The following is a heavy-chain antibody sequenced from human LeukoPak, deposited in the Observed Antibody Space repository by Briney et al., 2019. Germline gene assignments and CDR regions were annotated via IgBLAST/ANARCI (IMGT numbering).Heavy chain of an antibody. J-gene: IGHJ4*02. D-gene: IGHD2-15*01. Sequence: SGTLSLTCTVSGGSLSSSTWWNWVRQPPGKGLEWIGYIYYSGSTNYNPSLKSRVTISVDTSKNQFSLKLSSVTAADTAMYYCAKAPPGYCGTSNCPPDPFDSWGLGILVTVSS. CDR2: IYYSGST. V-gene: IGHV4-61*01. CDR1: GGSLSSSTW. CDR3: AKAPPGYCGTSNCPPDPFDS.